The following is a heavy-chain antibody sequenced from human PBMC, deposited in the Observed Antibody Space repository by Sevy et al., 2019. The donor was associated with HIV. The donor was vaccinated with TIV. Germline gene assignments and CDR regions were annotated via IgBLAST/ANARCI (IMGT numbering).Heavy chain of an antibody. CDR3: ARVPTYYYGSATYFDY. Sequence: ASVKVSCKASGYTFASDGITWVRQASGQGLEWMGWIGLYNGNSNYAQKLRDRLTMTADTSTSTAYMELKSLRSDDTAMYYCARVPTYYYGSATYFDYWGQGSLVTVSS. D-gene: IGHD3-10*01. J-gene: IGHJ4*02. CDR1: GYTFASDG. V-gene: IGHV1-18*01. CDR2: IGLYNGNS.